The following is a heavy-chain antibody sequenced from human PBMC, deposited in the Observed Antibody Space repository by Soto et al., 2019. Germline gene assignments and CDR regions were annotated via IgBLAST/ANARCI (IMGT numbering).Heavy chain of an antibody. CDR1: GFTFSSYG. J-gene: IGHJ4*02. V-gene: IGHV3-33*01. Sequence: QVQLVESGGGVVQPGRSLRLSCAASGFTFSSYGMHWVRQAPGKGLEWVAVIWYDGSNKYYADSVKGRFTISRDNSKNTLYLQMNSLRAEDTAVYYCARDKSPYYFDYWGQGTLVTVSS. CDR3: ARDKSPYYFDY. CDR2: IWYDGSNK.